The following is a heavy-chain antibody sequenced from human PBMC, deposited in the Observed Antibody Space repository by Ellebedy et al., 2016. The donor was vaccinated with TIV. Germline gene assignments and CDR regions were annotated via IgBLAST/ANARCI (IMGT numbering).Heavy chain of an antibody. V-gene: IGHV3-33*01. D-gene: IGHD2-8*01. CDR3: VREMVPPGPDDYFYGRDV. CDR2: AWYNGDYK. J-gene: IGHJ6*02. Sequence: GGSLRLSCAASGFTFISYGMHWVRRAPGKGLEWVAVAWYNGDYKRIADSVKGRFTISRDNSKSTVSLQMHSLRVEDTAVYYGVREMVPPGPDDYFYGRDVWGQGTTVTVSS. CDR1: GFTFISYG.